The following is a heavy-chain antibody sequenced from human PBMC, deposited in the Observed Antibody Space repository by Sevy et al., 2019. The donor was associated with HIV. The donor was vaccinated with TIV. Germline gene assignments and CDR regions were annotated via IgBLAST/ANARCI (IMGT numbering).Heavy chain of an antibody. CDR3: TTASWSQEDYYNY. Sequence: GYLRLSCAASGFTFSNAWMSWVRQAPGKGLEWVGRIKGKIYDGTIDYAAPVKGRFSISRDDSKNTLYLQMNSLKTEDTAVYYCTTASWSQEDYYNYWGQGTLVTVSS. CDR1: GFTFSNAW. D-gene: IGHD6-13*01. V-gene: IGHV3-15*01. J-gene: IGHJ4*02. CDR2: IKGKIYDGTI.